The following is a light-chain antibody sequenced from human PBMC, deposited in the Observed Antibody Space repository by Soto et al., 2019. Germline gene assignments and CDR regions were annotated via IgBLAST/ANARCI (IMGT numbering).Light chain of an antibody. Sequence: QSVLTQPASVSGSPGQSISISCTGSSSDVGAYDFVSWYQQHPDKAPKHVIFDVNKRPSGVSNRVSGSKSGNAASLTISGLQADDESDYYCTSYTTMATYVFGTGTKLTVL. J-gene: IGLJ1*01. CDR1: SSDVGAYDF. CDR3: TSYTTMATYV. V-gene: IGLV2-14*03. CDR2: DVN.